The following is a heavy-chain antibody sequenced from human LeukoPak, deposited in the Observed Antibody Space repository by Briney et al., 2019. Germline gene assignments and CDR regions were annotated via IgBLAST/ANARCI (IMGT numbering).Heavy chain of an antibody. J-gene: IGHJ3*02. CDR3: ARAPATTVVRAFDI. Sequence: SETLSLTCAVYGGSFSGYYWSWIRQPPGKGLEWIGEINHSGSTNYNPSLKSRVTISVDTSKNQFSLKLSSVTAADTAVYYCARAPATTVVRAFDIWGQRTMVTVSS. D-gene: IGHD4-23*01. V-gene: IGHV4-34*01. CDR1: GGSFSGYY. CDR2: INHSGST.